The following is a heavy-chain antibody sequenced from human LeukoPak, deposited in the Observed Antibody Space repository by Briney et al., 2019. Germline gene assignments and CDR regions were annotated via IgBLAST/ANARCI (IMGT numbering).Heavy chain of an antibody. CDR3: ARDQRAPPAPADY. CDR1: GFTFSGSW. V-gene: IGHV3-7*01. J-gene: IGHJ4*02. CDR2: IKEDGSEK. Sequence: PGGSLRPSCAASGFTFSGSWMTWVRQAPGKGLEWVANIKEDGSEKFYVDSVKGRFTISRDNAKNSLYLQMNSLRAEDSAVYYCARDQRAPPAPADYWGQGTLVTVSP.